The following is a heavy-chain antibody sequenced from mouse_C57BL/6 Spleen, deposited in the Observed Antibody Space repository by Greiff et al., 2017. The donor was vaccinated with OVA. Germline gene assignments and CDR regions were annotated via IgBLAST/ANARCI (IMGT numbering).Heavy chain of an antibody. V-gene: IGHV1-15*01. CDR1: GYTFTDYE. CDR2: IDPETGGT. CDR3: TTRGH. Sequence: VQLVESGAELVRPGASVTLSCKASGYTFTDYEMHWVKQTPVHGLEWIGAIDPETGGTAYNQTFKGKAILTADKSSSTAYMELPSLTSEDSAVYYCTTRGHWGQGTTLTVSS. D-gene: IGHD3-3*01. J-gene: IGHJ2*01.